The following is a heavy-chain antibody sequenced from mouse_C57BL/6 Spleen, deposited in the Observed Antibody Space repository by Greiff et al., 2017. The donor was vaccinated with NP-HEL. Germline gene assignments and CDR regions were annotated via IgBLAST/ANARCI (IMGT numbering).Heavy chain of an antibody. Sequence: VQLQQSGAELVKPGASVKISCKTSGYTFTDYYINWVKQRPGQGLEWIGKIGPGSGSTYYNEKFKGKATLTADKSSSTAYMQLSSLTSEDSAVYFCARTGSSYDWYFDVWGTGTTVTVSS. J-gene: IGHJ1*03. CDR1: GYTFTDYY. CDR3: ARTGSSYDWYFDV. V-gene: IGHV1-77*01. CDR2: IGPGSGST. D-gene: IGHD1-1*01.